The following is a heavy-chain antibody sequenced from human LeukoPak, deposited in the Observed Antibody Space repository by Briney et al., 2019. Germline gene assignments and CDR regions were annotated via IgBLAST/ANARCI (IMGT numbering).Heavy chain of an antibody. CDR1: GFTFGLYS. CDR3: AKDRGFYGSGSYYPFDP. CDR2: IDSNSNFM. D-gene: IGHD3-10*01. Sequence: GGSLRLSCAASGFTFGLYSMTWVRQAPGKGLEWVSLIDSNSNFMNYADSVKGRFTISRDNAKKSLYLQMDSLRAEDTAVYYCAKDRGFYGSGSYYPFDPWGQGTLVTVSS. J-gene: IGHJ5*02. V-gene: IGHV3-21*01.